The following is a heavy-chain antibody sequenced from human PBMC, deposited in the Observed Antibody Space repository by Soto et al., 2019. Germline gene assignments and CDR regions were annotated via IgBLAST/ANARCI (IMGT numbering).Heavy chain of an antibody. CDR3: ARELAYAGAFDI. CDR2: ISSSSSYI. Sequence: PGGSLRLSCAASGFTFSSYSMNWVRQAPGKGLEWVSSISSSSSYIYYADSVKGRFTISRDNAKNSLYLQMNSLRAEDTAVYYCARELAYAGAFDIWGQGTMVTVSS. CDR1: GFTFSSYS. V-gene: IGHV3-21*01. J-gene: IGHJ3*02. D-gene: IGHD2-21*01.